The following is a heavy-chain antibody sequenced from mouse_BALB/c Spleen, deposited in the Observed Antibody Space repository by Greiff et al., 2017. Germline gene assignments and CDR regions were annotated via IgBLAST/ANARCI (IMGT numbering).Heavy chain of an antibody. V-gene: IGHV1-67*01. CDR3: ARSYGNYYWYFDV. CDR2: ISTYYGNT. D-gene: IGHD2-1*01. Sequence: VQLQQSGPELVRPGVSVKISCKGSGYTFTDYAMHWVKQSHAKSLEWIGVISTYYGNTNYNQKFKGKATMTVDKSSSTAYMELARLTSEDSAIYYCARSYGNYYWYFDVWGAGTTVTVSS. J-gene: IGHJ1*01. CDR1: GYTFTDYA.